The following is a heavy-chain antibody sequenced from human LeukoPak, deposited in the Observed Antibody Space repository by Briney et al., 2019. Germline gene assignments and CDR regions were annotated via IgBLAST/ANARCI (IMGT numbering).Heavy chain of an antibody. D-gene: IGHD3-10*01. Sequence: SETLSLTCAVYGGSFSSYYWSWTRQPPGKGLEWIGYIYYSGSTNYNPSLKSRVTISVDTSKNQFSLKLSSVTAADTAVYYCAGSTDYGSGSYSPYYFDYWGQGTLVTVSS. CDR3: AGSTDYGSGSYSPYYFDY. CDR1: GGSFSSYY. CDR2: IYYSGST. J-gene: IGHJ4*02. V-gene: IGHV4-59*01.